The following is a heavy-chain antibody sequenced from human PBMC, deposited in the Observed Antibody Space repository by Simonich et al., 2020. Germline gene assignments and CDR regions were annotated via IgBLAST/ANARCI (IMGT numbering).Heavy chain of an antibody. CDR3: AKDLGERITMIVVVIDAFDI. V-gene: IGHV3-23*01. Sequence: GGGLVQPGGSLRLSCAASGFTFSSYAMSWVRQAPGKGLKWVPFISGSGGSTYYADSVKGRFTISKDNSKNTLYLQMNSLRAEDTAVYYCAKDLGERITMIVVVIDAFDIWGQGTMVTVSS. J-gene: IGHJ3*02. CDR1: GFTFSSYA. CDR2: ISGSGGST. D-gene: IGHD3-22*01.